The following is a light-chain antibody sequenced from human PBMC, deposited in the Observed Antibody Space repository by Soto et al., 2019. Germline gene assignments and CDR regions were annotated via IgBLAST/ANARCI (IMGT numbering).Light chain of an antibody. J-gene: IGKJ4*01. Sequence: EIVLTQSPATLSLSPGERATLSCRASQTVSTSVAWYQQKPGHAPRLLMYDSSNRATGIPDRFSASGAGTDFTLTINSLEPEDFGVYYCQQRSHGTPLTFGGGTKVDIK. CDR2: DSS. CDR1: QTVSTS. CDR3: QQRSHGTPLT. V-gene: IGKV3-11*01.